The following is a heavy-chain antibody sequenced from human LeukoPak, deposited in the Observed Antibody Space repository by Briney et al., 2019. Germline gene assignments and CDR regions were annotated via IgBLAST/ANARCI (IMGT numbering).Heavy chain of an antibody. CDR2: IYPGDSRI. J-gene: IGHJ4*02. D-gene: IGHD3-22*01. Sequence: GESLKISCKGSTNYWIGWVRQMPGKGLEWMGIIYPGDSRIRYSPSFQGQVTISADKSISTAYLQWSSPKASDTAMYYCARHTYDSSGYYLSDWGQGTLVTVSS. CDR1: TNYW. V-gene: IGHV5-51*01. CDR3: ARHTYDSSGYYLSD.